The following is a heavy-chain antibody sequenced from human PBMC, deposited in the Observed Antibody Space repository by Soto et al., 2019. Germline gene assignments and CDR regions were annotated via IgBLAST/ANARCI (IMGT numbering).Heavy chain of an antibody. V-gene: IGHV4-30-4*01. J-gene: IGHJ2*01. D-gene: IGHD3-22*01. CDR3: ARMSYFYDKWYFDL. CDR2: IYYSEKT. Sequence: PSETLSLTCTVSGGSISSGDYYWSWIRQPPGKGLEWIGYIYYSEKTYYNPSLKSRVSISVDTSKNQFSLKLSSVTAADTATYYCARMSYFYDKWYFDLWGRGTLVTVSS. CDR1: GGSISSGDYY.